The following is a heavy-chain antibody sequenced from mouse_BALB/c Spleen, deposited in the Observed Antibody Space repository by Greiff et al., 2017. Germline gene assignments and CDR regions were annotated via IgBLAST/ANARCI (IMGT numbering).Heavy chain of an antibody. J-gene: IGHJ3*01. V-gene: IGHV5-12-2*01. Sequence: VQLLESGGGLVQPGGSLKLSCAASGFTFSSYTMSWVRQTPEKWLEWVAYLSNGGGSTYYPDTVKGRFTISRDNAKNTLYLQMSSLKSEDTAMYYCARHQFYRAWFDYGGQGKLVTVAA. CDR2: LSNGGGST. CDR3: ARHQFYRAWFDY. CDR1: GFTFSSYT. D-gene: IGHD2-3*01.